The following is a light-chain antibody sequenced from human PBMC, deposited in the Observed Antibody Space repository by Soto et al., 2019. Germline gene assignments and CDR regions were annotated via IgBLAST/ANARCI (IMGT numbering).Light chain of an antibody. CDR1: QSIRSW. CDR2: KAS. CDR3: QQYDSYAGWT. Sequence: DIQMTQSPSTLSASVGDRVTITCRASQSIRSWLAWYQQRPGKAPKLLIYKASSLESGVPSRFSGSGSGTEFTLTISSLQPDDFATYDCQQYDSYAGWTFGQGTKVEIK. V-gene: IGKV1-5*03. J-gene: IGKJ1*01.